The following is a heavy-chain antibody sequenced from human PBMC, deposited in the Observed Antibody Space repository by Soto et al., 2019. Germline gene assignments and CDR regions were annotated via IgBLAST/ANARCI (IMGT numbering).Heavy chain of an antibody. D-gene: IGHD6-13*01. CDR1: GGSISSGGYY. J-gene: IGHJ4*02. Sequence: QVQLQESGPGLVKPSQTLSLTCTVSGGSISSGGYYWSWIRQHPGKGLEWIGYIYYSGSTYYNPSLKNRVTISVDTSKNQFSLQLTSVTAADTAVYYCARDIAAAGTRKFDYWGQGTLVTVSS. CDR3: ARDIAAAGTRKFDY. V-gene: IGHV4-31*03. CDR2: IYYSGST.